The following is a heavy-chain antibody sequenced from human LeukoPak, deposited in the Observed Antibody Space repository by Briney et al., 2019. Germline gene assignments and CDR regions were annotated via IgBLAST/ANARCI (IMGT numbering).Heavy chain of an antibody. CDR2: ISGSGGST. CDR3: AKDLGSILGGYFDY. Sequence: GGSLRLSCAASGFAFSSYAMSWVRQAPGKGLEWVSAISGSGGSTYYADSVKGRFTISRDNSKNTLYLQMNSLRAEDTAVYYCAKDLGSILGGYFDYWGQGTLVTVSS. CDR1: GFAFSSYA. V-gene: IGHV3-23*01. D-gene: IGHD5-24*01. J-gene: IGHJ4*02.